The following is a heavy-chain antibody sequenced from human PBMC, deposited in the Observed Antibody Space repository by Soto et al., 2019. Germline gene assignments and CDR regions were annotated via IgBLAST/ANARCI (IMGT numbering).Heavy chain of an antibody. V-gene: IGHV3-23*01. CDR2: ITSAGST. J-gene: IGHJ4*02. D-gene: IGHD6-19*01. CDR3: AKTDKFHSQSSGWATRFDS. CDR1: GFTFSNYA. Sequence: EVQLLESGGDLAQPGGSLRLICAASGFTFSNYAMTWVRQSPGKGLEWVSTITSAGSTFYGDTVKGRFTISRDNSKSTLYLQMNSLGAEDTAVYYCAKTDKFHSQSSGWATRFDSWGQGTLVTVPS.